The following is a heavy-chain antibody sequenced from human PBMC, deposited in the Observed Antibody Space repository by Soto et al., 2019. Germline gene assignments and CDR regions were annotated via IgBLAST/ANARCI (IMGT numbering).Heavy chain of an antibody. CDR2: IYYSGST. Sequence: QLQLQESGPGLVKPSETLSLTCTVSGGSISSSSYYWGWIRQPPGKGLEWIGSIYYSGSTYYNPSLKSRVTISVDTSKNQFSLKLSSVTAADTAVYYCARREYSSPLPFDPWGQGTLVTVSS. D-gene: IGHD6-6*01. V-gene: IGHV4-39*01. CDR3: ARREYSSPLPFDP. CDR1: GGSISSSSYY. J-gene: IGHJ5*02.